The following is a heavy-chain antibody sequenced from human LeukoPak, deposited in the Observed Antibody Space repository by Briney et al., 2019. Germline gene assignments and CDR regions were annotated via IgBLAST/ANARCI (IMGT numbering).Heavy chain of an antibody. J-gene: IGHJ4*02. CDR1: GGSISSYY. V-gene: IGHV4-59*01. CDR3: ARGGDTAMDSDY. Sequence: SETLSLACTVSGGSISSYYWSWIRQPPGKGLEWIGYIYYSGSTNYNPSLKSRVTISVDTSKNQFSLKLSSVTAADTAVYYCARGGDTAMDSDYWAREPWSPSPQ. D-gene: IGHD5-18*01. CDR2: IYYSGST.